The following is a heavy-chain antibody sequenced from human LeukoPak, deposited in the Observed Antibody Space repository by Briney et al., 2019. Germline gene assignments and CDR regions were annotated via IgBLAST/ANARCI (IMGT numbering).Heavy chain of an antibody. Sequence: GGSLRLSCAASGFTFSSYAMSWVRQAPGKGLEWVSAISGSGGSTYYADSVKGRFTISRDNSKNTLYLQMNSLRAEDTAVYYCAKDLFREQWLSWGYFDYWGQGTLVTVSS. V-gene: IGHV3-23*01. CDR2: ISGSGGST. CDR3: AKDLFREQWLSWGYFDY. J-gene: IGHJ4*02. D-gene: IGHD6-19*01. CDR1: GFTFSSYA.